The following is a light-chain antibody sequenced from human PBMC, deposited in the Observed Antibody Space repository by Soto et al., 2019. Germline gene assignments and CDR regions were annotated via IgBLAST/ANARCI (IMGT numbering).Light chain of an antibody. V-gene: IGLV1-44*01. Sequence: QSVLTQPPSASGTPGQSVAISWSGSNSNIGSNHENWYQQLPGTAPKLLIYGNNQRPSGVPDRFSGSRSGTSASLAISGLQSEDEADYYCAAWDDSLNGHVVFGGGTKLTVL. CDR3: AAWDDSLNGHVV. J-gene: IGLJ2*01. CDR1: NSNIGSNH. CDR2: GNN.